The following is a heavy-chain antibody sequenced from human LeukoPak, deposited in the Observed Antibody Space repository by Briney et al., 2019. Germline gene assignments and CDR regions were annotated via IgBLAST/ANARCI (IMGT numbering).Heavy chain of an antibody. CDR1: AGSTNSYY. V-gene: IGHV4-4*07. CDR2: IYTSGST. CDR3: ARDEGILWPFDY. D-gene: IGHD2-21*01. Sequence: SETLSLTCTVSAGSTNSYYWSWIRRPAGKGLEWIGRIYTSGSTNYNPSLKSRVTMSVDTSKNQFSLKLSSVTAADTAVYYCARDEGILWPFDYWGQGTLVTVSS. J-gene: IGHJ4*02.